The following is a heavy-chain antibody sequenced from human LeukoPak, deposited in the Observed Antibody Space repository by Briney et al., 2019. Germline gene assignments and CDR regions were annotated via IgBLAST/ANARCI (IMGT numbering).Heavy chain of an antibody. CDR2: IYTSGST. V-gene: IGHV4-61*02. CDR3: ARGFRRFDP. D-gene: IGHD3-10*01. J-gene: IGHJ5*02. Sequence: KTSQTLSLTCTVSGGSISSGSYYWSWIRQPAGKGLEWIGRIYTSGSTNYNPSLKSRVTISVDTSKNQFSLKLSSVTAVDTAVYYCARGFRRFDPWGQGTLVTVSS. CDR1: GGSISSGSYY.